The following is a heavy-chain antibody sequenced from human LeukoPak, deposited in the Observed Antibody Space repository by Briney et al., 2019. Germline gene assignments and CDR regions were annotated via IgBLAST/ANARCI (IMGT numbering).Heavy chain of an antibody. CDR3: ARDTLGEGEDANYAVYYFDY. V-gene: IGHV3-7*01. D-gene: IGHD4/OR15-4a*01. Sequence: GGSLRLSCAASGFTFSSYSMNWVRQAPGKGLEWVANIKQDGSEKYYADSVKGRFTISRDNGKNSLDLQMNSLRADDTAFYYCARDTLGEGEDANYAVYYFDYWGQGTVVTVSS. CDR2: IKQDGSEK. CDR1: GFTFSSYS. J-gene: IGHJ4*02.